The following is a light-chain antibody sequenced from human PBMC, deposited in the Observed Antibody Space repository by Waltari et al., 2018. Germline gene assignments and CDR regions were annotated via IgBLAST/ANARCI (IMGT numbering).Light chain of an antibody. CDR1: SSNIGSNY. V-gene: IGLV1-47*01. CDR3: AAWDDSLSGGV. Sequence: QSVLTQPPSASGTPGQRVTISCSGSSSNIGSNYVYWYQQLPGTAPKLLISRNKQRPAGVPDRFSGSKSGTSASLAISGLRAEDEADYYCAAWDDSLSGGVFGGGTKLTVL. J-gene: IGLJ3*02. CDR2: RNK.